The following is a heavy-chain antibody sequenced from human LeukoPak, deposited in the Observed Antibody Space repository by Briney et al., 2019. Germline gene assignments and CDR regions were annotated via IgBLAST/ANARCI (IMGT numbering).Heavy chain of an antibody. CDR2: ISGSGDST. CDR1: GFTFSSYS. D-gene: IGHD2-15*01. CDR3: AKAGAVVVVAAKYFDY. Sequence: GGSLRLSCAASGFTFSSYSMSWVRQAPGKGLEWVSAISGSGDSTYYADSVKGRFTISRDNSKNTLYLQMNSLRAEDTAVYYCAKAGAVVVVAAKYFDYWGQGTLVTVSS. J-gene: IGHJ4*02. V-gene: IGHV3-23*01.